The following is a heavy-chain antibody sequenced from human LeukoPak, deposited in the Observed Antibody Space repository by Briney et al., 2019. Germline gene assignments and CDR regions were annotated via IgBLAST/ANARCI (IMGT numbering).Heavy chain of an antibody. J-gene: IGHJ4*02. V-gene: IGHV3-73*01. CDR2: IRSKANSYAT. CDR3: TSPKRYGDDGNDY. D-gene: IGHD4-17*01. CDR1: GFSFSVSA. Sequence: GGSLRLSCAASGFSFSVSAMHWVRQASGKGLEWVGRIRSKANSYATAYAASVNGRFTISRNDSKNTAYPQLNSLKTEDTAVYYCTSPKRYGDDGNDYWGQGTLVTVSS.